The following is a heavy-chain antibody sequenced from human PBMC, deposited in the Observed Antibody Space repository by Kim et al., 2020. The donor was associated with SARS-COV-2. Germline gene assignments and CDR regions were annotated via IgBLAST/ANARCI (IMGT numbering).Heavy chain of an antibody. D-gene: IGHD3-10*01. CDR1: GYTFTSYY. J-gene: IGHJ5*02. Sequence: ASAKVSCKASGYTFTSYYMHWVRQAPGQGLEWMGIINPSGGSTSYAQKFQGRVTMTRDTSTSTVYMELSSLRSEDTAVYYCARDSEPVLLWFGESRTHNWFDPWGQGTLVTVSS. CDR2: INPSGGST. V-gene: IGHV1-46*01. CDR3: ARDSEPVLLWFGESRTHNWFDP.